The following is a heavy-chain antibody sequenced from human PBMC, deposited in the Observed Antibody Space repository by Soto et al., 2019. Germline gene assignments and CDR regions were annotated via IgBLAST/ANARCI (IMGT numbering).Heavy chain of an antibody. CDR2: ISSSGSTI. CDR3: ARDSYVDASFRETFLAP. J-gene: IGHJ5*02. Sequence: GGSLRLSCAASGFTFSDYYMSWVRQAPGKGLEWVSYISSSGSTIYYADSVKGRFTISRDNAKNSLYLQMNSLRAEDTAVYYCARDSYVDASFRETFLAPWGQGTLVT. V-gene: IGHV3-11*01. D-gene: IGHD2-8*01. CDR1: GFTFSDYY.